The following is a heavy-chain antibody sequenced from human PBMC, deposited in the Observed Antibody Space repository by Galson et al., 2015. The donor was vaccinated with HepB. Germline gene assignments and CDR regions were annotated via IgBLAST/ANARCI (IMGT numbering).Heavy chain of an antibody. CDR2: ISWNSGSI. CDR3: AKDNPWVPDRGGNYMDV. V-gene: IGHV3-9*01. J-gene: IGHJ6*03. Sequence: SLRLSCAASGFTFDDYAMHWVRQAPGKGLEWVSGISWNSGSIGYADSVKGRFTISRDNAKNSLYLQMNSLRAEDTALYYCAKDNPWVPDRGGNYMDVWGKGTTVTVSS. D-gene: IGHD3-16*01. CDR1: GFTFDDYA.